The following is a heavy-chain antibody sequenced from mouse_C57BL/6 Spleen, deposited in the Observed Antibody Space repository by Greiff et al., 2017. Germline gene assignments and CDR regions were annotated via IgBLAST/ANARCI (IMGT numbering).Heavy chain of an antibody. V-gene: IGHV1-63*01. J-gene: IGHJ3*01. CDR1: GYTFTNYW. D-gene: IGHD1-1*01. CDR2: IYPGGGYT. Sequence: QVQLQQSGAELVRPGTSVKMSCKASGYTFTNYWIGWAKQRPGHGLEWIGAIYPGGGYTNYNEKFKGKATLTADQSSSTAYVQVSSLTSEDSASYYCARSDGYGSGGVADWGQGTLVTVSA. CDR3: ARSDGYGSGGVAD.